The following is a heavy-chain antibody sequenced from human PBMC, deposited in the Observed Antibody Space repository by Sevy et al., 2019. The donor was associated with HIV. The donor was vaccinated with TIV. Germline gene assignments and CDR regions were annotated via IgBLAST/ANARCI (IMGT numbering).Heavy chain of an antibody. D-gene: IGHD3-10*01. CDR1: GFNIADYY. Sequence: GGSLRLSCTGSGFNIADYYMTWVRQAPGKGLDWVGFIITKNHGGTPEYGASVKGRFTISRVDSKNTIYLQMHGLKTEDTGIYYCARHAREAWRGSGVYYNVTDGFDPWGQGTLVTVSS. V-gene: IGHV3-49*04. J-gene: IGHJ5*02. CDR3: ARHAREAWRGSGVYYNVTDGFDP. CDR2: IITKNHGGTP.